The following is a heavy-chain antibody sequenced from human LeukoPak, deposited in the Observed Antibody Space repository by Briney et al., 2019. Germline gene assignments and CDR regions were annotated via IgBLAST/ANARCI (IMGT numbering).Heavy chain of an antibody. V-gene: IGHV3-7*01. CDR3: ARDLGIDRFDQ. CDR2: IKQDGSES. J-gene: IGHJ4*02. CDR1: GFPFSGYW. Sequence: GGSLRLSCAASGFPFSGYWMSWVRLAPGKGLEWVANIKQDGSESYYVDSVRGRFAMSRDNAKNSLYLQMNSLRVEDTAVYYCARDLGIDRFDQWGQGTLVTVST. D-gene: IGHD7-27*01.